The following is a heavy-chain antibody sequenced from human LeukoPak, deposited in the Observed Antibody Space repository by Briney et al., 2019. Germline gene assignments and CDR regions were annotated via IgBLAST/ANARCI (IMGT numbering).Heavy chain of an antibody. CDR2: FDPEDGET. CDR1: GYTLTELA. Sequence: ASVKVSCKVSGYTLTELAMHWVRQAPGKGLEWMGGFDPEDGETIYAQKFQGRVAMTEDTSTDTAYMELSSLTSEDTAMYYCATFAEYFLHWGQGTLVTLSS. J-gene: IGHJ1*01. V-gene: IGHV1-24*01. CDR3: ATFAEYFLH.